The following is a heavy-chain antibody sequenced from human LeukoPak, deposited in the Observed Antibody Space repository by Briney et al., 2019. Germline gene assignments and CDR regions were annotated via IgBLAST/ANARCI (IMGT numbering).Heavy chain of an antibody. CDR3: ARGLHAGSLDY. V-gene: IGHV4-30-2*01. J-gene: IGHJ4*02. D-gene: IGHD3-10*01. CDR1: GGSISSGGYS. Sequence: SQTLSLTCAVSGGSISSGGYSWSWIRQPPGKGLEWIGYIYHSGSTYYNPSLKSRVTISVDRSENQFSLKLSSVTAADTAVYYCARGLHAGSLDYWGQGTLVTVSS. CDR2: IYHSGST.